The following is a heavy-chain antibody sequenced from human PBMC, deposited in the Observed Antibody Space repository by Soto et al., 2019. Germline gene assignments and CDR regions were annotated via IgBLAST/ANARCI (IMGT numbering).Heavy chain of an antibody. J-gene: IGHJ2*01. D-gene: IGHD3-16*01. CDR2: IYWNDDK. CDR3: VHTLSSHDYVSWYFDL. CDR1: AFSLSTNGVG. Sequence: QITLKESGPTLVKPTQTLSLTCTFSAFSLSTNGVGVGWIRQPPGKALAWLALIYWNDDKRYSPSLKGRLTITKDTSKNQVVLTMTKMDPVDTATYYCVHTLSSHDYVSWYFDLWGRGTLVTVSS. V-gene: IGHV2-5*01.